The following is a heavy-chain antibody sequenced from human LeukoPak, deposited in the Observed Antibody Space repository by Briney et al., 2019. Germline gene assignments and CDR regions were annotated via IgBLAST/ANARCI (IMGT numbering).Heavy chain of an antibody. D-gene: IGHD1-7*01. J-gene: IGHJ4*02. CDR2: IKQDGSEK. V-gene: IGHV3-7*01. Sequence: GGSLRLSCAASGFTFSSYWMSWVRQAPGKGLEWVANIKQDGSEKYYVDSVKGRFTISRDNAKNSLYLQMNSLRAEDTAVYYCARDPVAGTTTFVYWGQGTLVTVSS. CDR1: GFTFSSYW. CDR3: ARDPVAGTTTFVY.